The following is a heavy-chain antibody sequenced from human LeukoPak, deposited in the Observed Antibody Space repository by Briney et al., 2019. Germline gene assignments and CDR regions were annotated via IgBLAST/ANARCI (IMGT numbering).Heavy chain of an antibody. Sequence: GESLKISCEASGYSFTTYWIGWVQQMPGKGLEWMGIIYPGDSDTRYSPSFQGQVTISADKSISTAYLQWSSLKASDTAMYYCARQHGSGSYYSRAIDYWGQGTLVTVSS. CDR2: IYPGDSDT. CDR3: ARQHGSGSYYSRAIDY. CDR1: GYSFTTYW. D-gene: IGHD3-10*01. J-gene: IGHJ4*02. V-gene: IGHV5-51*07.